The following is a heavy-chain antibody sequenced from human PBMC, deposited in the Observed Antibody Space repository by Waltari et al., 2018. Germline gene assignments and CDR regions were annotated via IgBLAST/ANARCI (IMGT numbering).Heavy chain of an antibody. CDR3: ARDSPIVAAAGVFDY. D-gene: IGHD6-13*01. J-gene: IGHJ4*02. CDR2: ISSSSSTI. CDR1: GFTFSSSS. Sequence: EVQLVESGGGLVQPGGSLRLSCAASGFTFSSSSMNWVRQSPGKGLEWVSYISSSSSTIYYADSVKGRFTISRDNAKNSLYLQMNSLRAEDTAVYYCARDSPIVAAAGVFDYWGQGTLVTVSS. V-gene: IGHV3-48*04.